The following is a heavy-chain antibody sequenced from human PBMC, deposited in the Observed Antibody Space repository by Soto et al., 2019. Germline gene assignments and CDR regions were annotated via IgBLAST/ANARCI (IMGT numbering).Heavy chain of an antibody. CDR2: IYPSDSDT. CDR1: VYTFTIYW. D-gene: IGHD2-15*01. J-gene: IGHJ4*02. V-gene: IGHV5-51*01. CDR3: ARPANAVADHFDL. Sequence: GESLKISCQLSVYTFTIYWIGWVRQRPGKGLEWMGIIYPSDSDTRYSPSFQGQVTISADQSINTAYLQWDSLKASDTAIYYCARPANAVADHFDLWGQGTPVTVSS.